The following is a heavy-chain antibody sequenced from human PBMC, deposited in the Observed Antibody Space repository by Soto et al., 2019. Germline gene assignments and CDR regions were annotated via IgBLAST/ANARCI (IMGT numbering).Heavy chain of an antibody. Sequence: GGSLRLSCAASGFTFSSYAMHWVRQAPGKGLEYVSAISSNGGSTYYANSVKGRFTISRDNSKNTLYLQMGSLRAEDMAVYYCARRVVSRYCSSTSCYGPFDYWGQGTLVTVSS. CDR2: ISSNGGST. CDR1: GFTFSSYA. CDR3: ARRVVSRYCSSTSCYGPFDY. J-gene: IGHJ4*02. D-gene: IGHD2-2*01. V-gene: IGHV3-64*01.